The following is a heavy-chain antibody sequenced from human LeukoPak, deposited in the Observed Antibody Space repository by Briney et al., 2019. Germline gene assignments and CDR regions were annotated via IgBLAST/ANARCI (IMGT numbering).Heavy chain of an antibody. V-gene: IGHV3-23*01. Sequence: QSGGSLRLSCAASGFIFTSYTMTWVRQAPGKGLEWVSAISGSGDTTSYADSVKGRFAISRDNSKNTLYLQMNSLRAEDTAVYYCGGSGYPDAFDIWGQGTMVTVSS. CDR3: GGSGYPDAFDI. CDR1: GFIFTSYT. D-gene: IGHD3-22*01. J-gene: IGHJ3*02. CDR2: ISGSGDTT.